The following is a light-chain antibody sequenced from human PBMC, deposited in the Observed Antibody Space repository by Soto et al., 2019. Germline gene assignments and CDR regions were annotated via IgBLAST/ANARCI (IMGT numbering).Light chain of an antibody. CDR3: SSYTSSGTDV. J-gene: IGLJ1*01. CDR1: SSDVGGYNY. Sequence: SVLTQPASVSGSPGQSITISCTGTSSDVGGYNYVSWYQQHPGKAPKLMIYDVSNRPSGVSNRFSGSKSGNTASLTISGLQAEDEADYYCSSYTSSGTDVFGTGTKLTVL. V-gene: IGLV2-14*01. CDR2: DVS.